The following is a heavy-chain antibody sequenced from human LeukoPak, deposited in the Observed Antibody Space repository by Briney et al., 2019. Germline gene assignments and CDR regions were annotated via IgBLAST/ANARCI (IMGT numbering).Heavy chain of an antibody. J-gene: IGHJ4*02. Sequence: PSETLSLTCAVYGGSFSGYYWSWIRQPPGKGLEWIGEINHSGSTNYNPSLKSRVTISVDTSKNQFSLKLSSVTAADTAVYYCARALPSYDFWSGFAFYDYWGQGTLVTVSS. CDR1: GGSFSGYY. CDR3: ARALPSYDFWSGFAFYDY. D-gene: IGHD3-3*01. CDR2: INHSGST. V-gene: IGHV4-34*01.